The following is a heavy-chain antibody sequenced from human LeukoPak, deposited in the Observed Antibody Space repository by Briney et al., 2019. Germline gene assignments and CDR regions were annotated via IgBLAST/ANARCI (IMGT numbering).Heavy chain of an antibody. J-gene: IGHJ4*02. CDR1: GFTFSSYA. Sequence: GGSLRLSCAASGFTFSSYAMSWVRQAPGKGLEWVSAISGGGGSTYYADSVKGRFTISRDNSKNTLYLQMNSLGAEDTAVYYCAKFGSGSYYTLPDYWGQGTLVTVSS. CDR2: ISGGGGST. D-gene: IGHD3-10*01. CDR3: AKFGSGSYYTLPDY. V-gene: IGHV3-23*01.